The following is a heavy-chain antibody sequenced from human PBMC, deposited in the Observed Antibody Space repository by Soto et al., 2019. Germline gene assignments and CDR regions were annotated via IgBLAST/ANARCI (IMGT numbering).Heavy chain of an antibody. V-gene: IGHV2-5*02. CDR3: AHSIAPRIFDY. CDR2: IYWDDDK. J-gene: IGHJ4*02. D-gene: IGHD3-16*02. CDR1: GFSLSTSGVG. Sequence: QITLKESGPTLVKPTQTLTLTCTFSGFSLSTSGVGVGWIRQPPGKALEWLALIYWDDDKRYSPSLKSRLTITNDTSRHQVVLTLTNMDPVDTATYYCAHSIAPRIFDYWGQGTLVTVSS.